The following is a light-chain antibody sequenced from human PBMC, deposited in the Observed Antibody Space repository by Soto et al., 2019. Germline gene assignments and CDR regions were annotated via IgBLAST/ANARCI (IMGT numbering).Light chain of an antibody. CDR3: SSYTSSSTVV. V-gene: IGLV2-14*01. CDR1: SSDVGGYKY. Sequence: QSALTQPASVSGSPGQSITISCTGTSSDVGGYKYVSWYQHHPGKAPKLMIYEVSNRPSGVSNRFSGSKSGNTASLTISGLQAEDEADYYCSSYTSSSTVVFGGGTKVTVL. J-gene: IGLJ2*01. CDR2: EVS.